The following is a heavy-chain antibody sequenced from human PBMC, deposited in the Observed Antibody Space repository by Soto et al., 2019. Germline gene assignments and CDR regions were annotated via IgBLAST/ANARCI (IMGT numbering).Heavy chain of an antibody. V-gene: IGHV3-13*01. Sequence: GWSLRLSCAAAGCTFSSYDMHWVRQATGKGLEWVSAIGTAGDTYYPGSVKGRFTISRENAKNSLYLQMNSLRAGDTAVYYCASEKQEKDGRGYYYSYMDVWGKGTTVTVSS. CDR3: ASEKQEKDGRGYYYSYMDV. J-gene: IGHJ6*03. CDR2: IGTAGDT. CDR1: GCTFSSYD. D-gene: IGHD2-15*01.